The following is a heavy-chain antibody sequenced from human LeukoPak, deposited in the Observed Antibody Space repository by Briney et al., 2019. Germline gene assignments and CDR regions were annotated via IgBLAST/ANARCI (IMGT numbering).Heavy chain of an antibody. CDR1: GGSLSGGGYY. Sequence: SETLSLTCTVSGGSLSGGGYYWTWVRQHPGKGLEWIGFIYSSGRTSYNPSLKSPVTMSVDKSKNQFSLNMTSVTAADTAIYYCARDRGYSYGRPLDYWGQGTLVTVSS. J-gene: IGHJ4*02. CDR3: ARDRGYSYGRPLDY. V-gene: IGHV4-31*01. CDR2: IYSSGRT. D-gene: IGHD5-18*01.